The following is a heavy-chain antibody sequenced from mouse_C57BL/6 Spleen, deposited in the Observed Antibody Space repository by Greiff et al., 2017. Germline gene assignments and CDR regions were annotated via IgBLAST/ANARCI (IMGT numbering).Heavy chain of an antibody. D-gene: IGHD1-1*01. CDR1: GYTFTSYW. CDR3: ARCPYYYGSSNYWYFDV. V-gene: IGHV1-61*01. J-gene: IGHJ1*03. CDR2: IYPSDSET. Sequence: QVQLQQPGAELVRPGSSVKLSCKASGYTFTSYWMDWVKQRPGQGLEWIGNIYPSDSETHYNQKFKDKATLTVDKSSSTAYMQLSSLTSEDSAVYYCARCPYYYGSSNYWYFDVWGTGTTVTVSS.